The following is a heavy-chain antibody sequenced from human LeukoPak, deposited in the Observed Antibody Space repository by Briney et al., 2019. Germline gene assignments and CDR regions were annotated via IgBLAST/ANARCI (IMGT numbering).Heavy chain of an antibody. CDR2: MSPSSGDT. V-gene: IGHV1-8*01. CDR1: GYTFSSYD. Sequence: ASVKVSCKASGYTFSSYDINWVRQATGQGLEWMGWMSPSSGDTGYAQKFQGRVTMTRSTSISTAYMELSSLRSEDTAVYYCARDIGFLEWLLNWGQGTLVTVSS. D-gene: IGHD3-3*02. J-gene: IGHJ4*02. CDR3: ARDIGFLEWLLN.